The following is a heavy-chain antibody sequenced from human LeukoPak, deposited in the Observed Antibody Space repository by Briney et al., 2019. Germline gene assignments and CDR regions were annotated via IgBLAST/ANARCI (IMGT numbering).Heavy chain of an antibody. J-gene: IGHJ4*02. V-gene: IGHV5-51*01. CDR1: GYSFTSYW. CDR2: IYPGDSDT. D-gene: IGHD6-6*01. CDR3: ACSYSSSLLYYFDY. Sequence: GESLKISCEGSGYSFTSYWICWVRQMLGKGLEWMGIIYPGDSDTRYSPSFQGQVTISADKSISTAYLQWSSLKASDTAMYYCACSYSSSLLYYFDYWGQGTLVTVSS.